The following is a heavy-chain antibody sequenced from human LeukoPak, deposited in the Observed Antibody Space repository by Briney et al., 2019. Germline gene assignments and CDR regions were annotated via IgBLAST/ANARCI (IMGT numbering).Heavy chain of an antibody. J-gene: IGHJ4*02. D-gene: IGHD1-26*01. V-gene: IGHV3-11*01. Sequence: GGSLRLSCAASGFTFSDYYMSWIRQAPGKGLEWVSYISSSGSTIYYADSVKGRFTISRDNAKNSLYLQMNSLRAEDTAVYHCAHSGVYYGSAVDYWGQGTLVTVSS. CDR1: GFTFSDYY. CDR2: ISSSGSTI. CDR3: AHSGVYYGSAVDY.